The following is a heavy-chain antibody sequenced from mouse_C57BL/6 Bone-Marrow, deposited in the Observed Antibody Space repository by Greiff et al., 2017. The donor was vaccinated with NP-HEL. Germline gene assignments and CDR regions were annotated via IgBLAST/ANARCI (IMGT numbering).Heavy chain of an antibody. CDR1: GFTFSDYG. Sequence: EVMLVESGGGLVQPGGSLKLSCAASGFTFSDYGMAWVRQAPRKGPEWVAFISNLAYSIYYADTVTGRFTISRENAKNTLYLEMSSLRSEDTAMYYCARQGGAMDYWGQGTSVTVSS. CDR3: ARQGGAMDY. CDR2: ISNLAYSI. V-gene: IGHV5-15*01. J-gene: IGHJ4*01.